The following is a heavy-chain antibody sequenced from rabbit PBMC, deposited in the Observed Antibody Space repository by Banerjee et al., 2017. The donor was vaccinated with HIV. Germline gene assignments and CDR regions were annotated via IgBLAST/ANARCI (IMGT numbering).Heavy chain of an antibody. Sequence: QSLEESGGDLVKPGASLTLTCTASAFSFSSSDYMCWVRQAPGKGLEWISCIAGSSGSTYYASWAKGRFTISETSSTTVTLQMTSLTAADTATYFCARDLYAGGSTHLWGPGTLVTVS. V-gene: IGHV1S40*01. D-gene: IGHD8-1*01. CDR1: AFSFSSSDY. CDR3: ARDLYAGGSTHL. J-gene: IGHJ4*01. CDR2: IAGSSGST.